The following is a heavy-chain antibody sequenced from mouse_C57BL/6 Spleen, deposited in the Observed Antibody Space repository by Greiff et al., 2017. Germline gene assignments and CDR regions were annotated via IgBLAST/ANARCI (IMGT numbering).Heavy chain of an antibody. V-gene: IGHV1-4*01. CDR2: INPSSGYT. Sequence: VQLQQSGAELARPGASVKMSCKASGYTFTSYTMHWVKQRPGQGLEWIGYINPSSGYTKYNQKFKDKATLTADKSSSTAYMQLSSLTSEDSAVYYCVYSNYAYFEVWGTGTTGTVSS. CDR1: GYTFTSYT. D-gene: IGHD2-5*01. CDR3: VYSNYAYFEV. J-gene: IGHJ1*03.